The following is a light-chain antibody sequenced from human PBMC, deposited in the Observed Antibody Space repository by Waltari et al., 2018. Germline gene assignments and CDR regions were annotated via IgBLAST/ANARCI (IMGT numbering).Light chain of an antibody. Sequence: QSVLTQPPSVSGDPGQRVTISCTGSSSNIGDYYVYWYQQFLGTAPKLLIHDNNKRPSGISDRFSASKSGNSASLTITGLQPGDEADYYCGTWDNNLSARFFGGGTRLTVL. V-gene: IGLV1-51*01. J-gene: IGLJ7*01. CDR3: GTWDNNLSARF. CDR2: DNN. CDR1: SSNIGDYY.